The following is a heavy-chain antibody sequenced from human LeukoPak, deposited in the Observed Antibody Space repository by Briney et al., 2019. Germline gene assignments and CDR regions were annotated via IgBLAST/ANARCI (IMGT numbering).Heavy chain of an antibody. CDR2: ISYDGNDK. V-gene: IGHV3-30-3*01. D-gene: IGHD3-10*01. CDR1: GFTFSSYA. J-gene: IGHJ4*02. CDR3: ARDPALVRGVSPLDY. Sequence: GGSLRLSCAASGFTFSSYAMHWVRQAPGKGLEWVAVISYDGNDKYYADSVKGRFTISRDNSKNTLYLRMNSLRPDDTALYYCARDPALVRGVSPLDYWGQGTLVTVSS.